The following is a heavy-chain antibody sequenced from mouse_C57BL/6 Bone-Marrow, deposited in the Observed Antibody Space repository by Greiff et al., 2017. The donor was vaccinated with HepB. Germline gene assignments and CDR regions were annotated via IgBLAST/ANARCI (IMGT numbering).Heavy chain of an antibody. CDR3: TPYYYGSTHWYFDV. Sequence: EVQLQRSGAELVRPGASVKLSCTASGFNIKDDYMHWVKQRPEQGLEWIGWIDPENGDTEYASKFQGKATITADTSSNTAYLQLSSLTSEDTAVYYCTPYYYGSTHWYFDVWGTGTTVTVSS. D-gene: IGHD1-1*01. CDR1: GFNIKDDY. V-gene: IGHV14-4*01. CDR2: IDPENGDT. J-gene: IGHJ1*03.